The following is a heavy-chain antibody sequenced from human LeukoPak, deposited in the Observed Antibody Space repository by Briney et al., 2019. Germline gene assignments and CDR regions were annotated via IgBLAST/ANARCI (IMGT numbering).Heavy chain of an antibody. D-gene: IGHD1-26*01. J-gene: IGHJ3*02. V-gene: IGHV3-30-3*01. CDR2: ISYDGSNK. CDR1: GFTVSSNH. Sequence: GGSLRLSCAASGFTVSSNHMSWVRQAPGKGLEWVAVISYDGSNKYYADSVKGRFTISRDNSKNTLYLQMNSLRAEDTAVYYCARMTSRSRYSGSQGGAFDIWGQGTMVTVSS. CDR3: ARMTSRSRYSGSQGGAFDI.